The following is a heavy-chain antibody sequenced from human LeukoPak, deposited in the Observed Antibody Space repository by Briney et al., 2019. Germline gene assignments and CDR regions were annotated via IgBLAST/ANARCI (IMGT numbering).Heavy chain of an antibody. D-gene: IGHD3-22*01. CDR1: GLTVSSNY. CDR3: ARALYYYDSSGYIDY. Sequence: GGSLRLSCAASGLTVSSNYMSWVRQAPGKGLEWVSVIYSGGGTYYADSVKGRFTISRDNSKNTLYLQMNSLRAEDTAVYYCARALYYYDSSGYIDYWGQGTLVTVSS. V-gene: IGHV3-53*01. CDR2: IYSGGGT. J-gene: IGHJ4*02.